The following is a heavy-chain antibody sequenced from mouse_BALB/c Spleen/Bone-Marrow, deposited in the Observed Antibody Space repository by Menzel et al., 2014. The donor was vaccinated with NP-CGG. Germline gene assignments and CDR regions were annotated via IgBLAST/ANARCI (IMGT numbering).Heavy chain of an antibody. CDR3: KCIYYGSSRGFVY. CDR1: GYTFTDHA. D-gene: IGHD1-1*01. Sequence: VQLVESDAELVKPGASVKISCKVSGYTFTDHAIHWVKRKPEQGLEWIGYISPGNGDIKYNEKFKGKATLIADKSSSTAYMQLNSLTSEDSAVYFCKCIYYGSSRGFVYWGQGTLVTVSA. J-gene: IGHJ3*01. CDR2: ISPGNGDI. V-gene: IGHV1S53*02.